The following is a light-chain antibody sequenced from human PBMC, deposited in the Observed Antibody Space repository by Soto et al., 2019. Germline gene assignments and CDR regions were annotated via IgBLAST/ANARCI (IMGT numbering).Light chain of an antibody. Sequence: DIVMTQSPLSLPVTPGGPASISCRSSQSLLHSNGYKYLDWYVQKPGQSPQLLIYLGSHRASGVPDRFSGSGSGTDFTLKISRVEAEDVGVYYCIPPPQTPSSIGQGTKVDIX. J-gene: IGKJ1*01. V-gene: IGKV2-28*01. CDR1: QSLLHSNGYKY. CDR2: LGS. CDR3: IPPPQTPSS.